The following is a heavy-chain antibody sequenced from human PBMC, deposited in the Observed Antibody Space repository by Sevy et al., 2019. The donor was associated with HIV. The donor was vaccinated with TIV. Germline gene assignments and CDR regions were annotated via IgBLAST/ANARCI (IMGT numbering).Heavy chain of an antibody. CDR2: INPNSGGT. Sequence: ASVKVSCKASGYTFTGYYMHWVRQAPGQGLEWMGWINPNSGGTNYAKKFQGRVTMTRDTSISTAYMELSRLRSDDTAVYYCARDSSYSSPFLVDYWGQGTLVTVSS. D-gene: IGHD5-12*01. V-gene: IGHV1-2*02. CDR1: GYTFTGYY. J-gene: IGHJ4*02. CDR3: ARDSSYSSPFLVDY.